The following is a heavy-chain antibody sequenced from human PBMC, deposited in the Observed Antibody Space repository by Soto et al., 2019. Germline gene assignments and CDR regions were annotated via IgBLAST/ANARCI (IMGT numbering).Heavy chain of an antibody. V-gene: IGHV5-51*01. CDR3: SRSHVITRANCFVP. Sequence: GECLKMSCKGSGYSFSSYWIGWVRQMPGKGLEWMGIIYPGDSDTRYSPSFQGQVTISADKSFSTASLQSSRLKASDTPMYYCSRSHVITRANCFVPWHQGTLVTVS. CDR1: GYSFSSYW. J-gene: IGHJ5*02. CDR2: IYPGDSDT. D-gene: IGHD3-16*01.